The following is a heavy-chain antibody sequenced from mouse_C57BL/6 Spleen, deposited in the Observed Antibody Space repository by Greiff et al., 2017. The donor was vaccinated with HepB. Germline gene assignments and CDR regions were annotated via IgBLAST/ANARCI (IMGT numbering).Heavy chain of an antibody. CDR3: TREGNYGSSYLYFDV. D-gene: IGHD1-1*01. CDR1: GFTFSSYA. J-gene: IGHJ1*03. V-gene: IGHV5-9-1*02. CDR2: ISSGGDYI. Sequence: EVKLMESGEGLVKPGGSLKLSCAASGFTFSSYAMSWVRQTPEKRLEWVAYISSGGDYIYYADTVKGRFTISRDNARSTLYLQMSSLKSEDTAMYYCTREGNYGSSYLYFDVWGTGTTVTVSS.